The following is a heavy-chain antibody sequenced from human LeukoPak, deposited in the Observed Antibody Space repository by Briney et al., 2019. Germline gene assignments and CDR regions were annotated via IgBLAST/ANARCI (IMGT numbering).Heavy chain of an antibody. D-gene: IGHD3-22*01. V-gene: IGHV4-4*07. Sequence: PSETLSLTCTVSGGSISSYYWSWIRHPAGKGLEWLGCIYTSGSTNYNPSLKSRVTMSVDTSKNHFSLKLSSVTAADTAVYYCAREMNYYDSSGYYYSLLGYWGQGTLVTVSS. CDR3: AREMNYYDSSGYYYSLLGY. CDR2: IYTSGST. J-gene: IGHJ4*02. CDR1: GGSISSYY.